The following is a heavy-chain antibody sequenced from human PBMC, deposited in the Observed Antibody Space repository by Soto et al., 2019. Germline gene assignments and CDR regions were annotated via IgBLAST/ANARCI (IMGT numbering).Heavy chain of an antibody. Sequence: QMQLVQSGAEVKKTASSVKISCKASGFTFTYRYLHWVRQAPGQALEWMGWITPSTGDVNYPQKFQERVTIPTDRSVSTVYMELPSLTSEDSAMYFCANGGGGPDPFTWELPGLWGPGTLVIVSS. D-gene: IGHD1-26*01. J-gene: IGHJ4*02. CDR3: ANGGGGPDPFTWELPGL. CDR1: GFTFTYRY. V-gene: IGHV1-45*02. CDR2: ITPSTGDV.